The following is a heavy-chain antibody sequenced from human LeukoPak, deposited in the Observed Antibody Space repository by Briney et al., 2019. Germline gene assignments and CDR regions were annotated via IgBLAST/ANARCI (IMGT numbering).Heavy chain of an antibody. CDR1: GGTFSSYA. CDR3: ARDGYYGSGSYFDY. J-gene: IGHJ4*02. CDR2: IIPIFGIA. Sequence: GASVKVSCKASGGTFSSYAISWVRQAPGQGLEWMGRIIPIFGIANYAQKFQGRVTIAADKSTSTAYMELSSLRSEDTAVYYCARDGYYGSGSYFDYWGQGTLVTVSS. D-gene: IGHD3-10*01. V-gene: IGHV1-69*04.